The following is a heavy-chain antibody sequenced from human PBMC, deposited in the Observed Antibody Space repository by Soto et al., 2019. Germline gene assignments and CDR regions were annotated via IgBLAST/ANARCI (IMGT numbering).Heavy chain of an antibody. D-gene: IGHD3-16*01. CDR1: GGSFRGYF. J-gene: IGHJ4*02. Sequence: QLQLHQWGAGLLKPSETLSLTCSVSGGSFRGYFWSWIRQSPDKGLEWIGEINDSGSLYYNPSFMSRLTISVDTSKSQISLRLTSVTAADSAVYFCQGGDFWGQGTRVTVSS. CDR3: QGGDF. CDR2: INDSGSL. V-gene: IGHV4-34*01.